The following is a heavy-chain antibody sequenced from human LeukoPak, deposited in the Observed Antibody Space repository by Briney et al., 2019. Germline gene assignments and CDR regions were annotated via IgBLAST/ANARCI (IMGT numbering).Heavy chain of an antibody. Sequence: ASVKVSCKXSGYTFTGYYMHWVRQAPGQGLEWMGWINPNSGGTNYAQKFQSRVTMTRDTSISTAYMELSRLRSDDTAVYYCARRYSSHHDAFDIWGQGTMVTVSS. V-gene: IGHV1-2*02. CDR1: GYTFTGYY. J-gene: IGHJ3*02. CDR2: INPNSGGT. CDR3: ARRYSSHHDAFDI. D-gene: IGHD3-9*01.